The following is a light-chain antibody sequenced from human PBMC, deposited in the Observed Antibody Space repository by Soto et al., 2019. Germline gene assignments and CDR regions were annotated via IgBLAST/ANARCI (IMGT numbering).Light chain of an antibody. V-gene: IGKV1-8*01. CDR1: QGISSY. J-gene: IGKJ1*01. Sequence: AIRMTQSPSSFSASTGDRVTITCRASQGISSYLAWYQQKPGKAPKLLIYAASTLQSGVPSRFSGSGSGTDFTLTISCLQSEDFATYYCQQYNSYPWTFGQGTKVDIK. CDR3: QQYNSYPWT. CDR2: AAS.